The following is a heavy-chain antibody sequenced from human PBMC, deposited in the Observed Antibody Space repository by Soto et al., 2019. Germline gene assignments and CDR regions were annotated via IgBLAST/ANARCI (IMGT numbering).Heavy chain of an antibody. CDR2: INPISGGP. V-gene: IGHV1-2*07. J-gene: IGHJ5*02. CDR3: AREFALKTLQHSGCQYYDL. Sequence: VASVKVSCKASGYTFTDNYIHWVRQAPGQGLEWMGWINPISGGPKYAYEFQGRVTMTRDTSSSTVYMELTRLRSDDTAVYYCAREFALKTLQHSGCQYYDLWGQGSLFTVSS. D-gene: IGHD3-16*01. CDR1: GYTFTDNY.